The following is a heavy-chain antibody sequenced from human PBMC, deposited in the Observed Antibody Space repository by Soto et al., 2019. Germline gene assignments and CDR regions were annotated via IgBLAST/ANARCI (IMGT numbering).Heavy chain of an antibody. Sequence: EVQLVESGGGLVQPGGSLRLSCAASGFTFSSYSMNWVRQAPGKGLEWVSYISSSSSTIYYADSVKGRFTISRDNAKNSLYLQMNSLRAEDTAVYYCARDPDYGDSPANYWGQGTLFTVSS. CDR1: GFTFSSYS. J-gene: IGHJ4*02. CDR2: ISSSSSTI. CDR3: ARDPDYGDSPANY. D-gene: IGHD4-17*01. V-gene: IGHV3-48*01.